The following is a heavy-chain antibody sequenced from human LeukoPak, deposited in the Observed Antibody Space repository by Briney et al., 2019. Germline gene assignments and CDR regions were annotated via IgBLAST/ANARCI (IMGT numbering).Heavy chain of an antibody. J-gene: IGHJ6*03. Sequence: ASVKVSCKASGGTFSSYAISWVRQAPGQGLEWMGGIIPIFGTANYAQKFQGRVTITADKSTSTAYMELSSLRSEDTAVYYCARGRCSSSWYGYYYYYYMDVWGKGTTVTVSS. CDR2: IIPIFGTA. CDR3: ARGRCSSSWYGYYYYYYMDV. V-gene: IGHV1-69*06. D-gene: IGHD6-13*01. CDR1: GGTFSSYA.